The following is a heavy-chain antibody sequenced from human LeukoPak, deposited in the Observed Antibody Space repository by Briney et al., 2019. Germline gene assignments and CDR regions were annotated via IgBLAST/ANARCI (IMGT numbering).Heavy chain of an antibody. J-gene: IGHJ5*02. CDR1: GGTFRGYF. Sequence: PSETLSLTCAVSGGTFRGYFWSWIRQPPGKGLAWIGEIDHSGSTNYKPSLESRVTVSVDTSKNLVSLNLKSVTAADTAVYYCARGVRFRVGSGNWFDLWGQGTLVTVSS. CDR3: ARGVRFRVGSGNWFDL. CDR2: IDHSGST. D-gene: IGHD3-10*01. V-gene: IGHV4-34*01.